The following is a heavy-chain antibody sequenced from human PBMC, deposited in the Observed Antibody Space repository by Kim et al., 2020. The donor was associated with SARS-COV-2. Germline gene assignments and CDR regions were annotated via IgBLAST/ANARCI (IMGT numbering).Heavy chain of an antibody. CDR3: ARGHRYYDTGPEDY. CDR1: GGSFSGYY. J-gene: IGHJ4*02. V-gene: IGHV4-34*01. Sequence: SETLSLTCAVYGGSFSGYYWSWIRQPPGKGLEWIGEINHSGSTNYNPSLKSRVTISVDTSKNQFSLKLSSVTAADTAVYYCARGHRYYDTGPEDYWGQGTLVTVSS. CDR2: INHSGST. D-gene: IGHD3-22*01.